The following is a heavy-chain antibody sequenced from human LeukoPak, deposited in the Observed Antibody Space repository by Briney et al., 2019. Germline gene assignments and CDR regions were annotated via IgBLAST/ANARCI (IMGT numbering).Heavy chain of an antibody. Sequence: GGPLRLSCAASGLTLGALAMHWARKAPGKGLEWVSLIDKDGRKTYYADSVKGRFTISRDNSKNSLYLQMTSLRTEDTALYYCATWAFYHSLDVWGQGATVTVSS. J-gene: IGHJ6*02. CDR2: IDKDGRKT. CDR3: ATWAFYHSLDV. CDR1: GLTLGALA. D-gene: IGHD1-26*01. V-gene: IGHV3-43*02.